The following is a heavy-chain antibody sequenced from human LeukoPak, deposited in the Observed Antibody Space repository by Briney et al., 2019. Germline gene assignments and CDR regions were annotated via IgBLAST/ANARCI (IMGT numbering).Heavy chain of an antibody. Sequence: PSETLSLTCTVSGGSISSYYWSWIRQPAGKGLEWIGRIYTSGSTNYNPSLKSRVTMSVDTSKNQFSLKLSSVTAADTAVYYCARPRGFTVVTDSYAFEIWGQGTIVTVS. D-gene: IGHD4-23*01. CDR1: GGSISSYY. J-gene: IGHJ3*02. CDR2: IYTSGST. V-gene: IGHV4-4*07. CDR3: ARPRGFTVVTDSYAFEI.